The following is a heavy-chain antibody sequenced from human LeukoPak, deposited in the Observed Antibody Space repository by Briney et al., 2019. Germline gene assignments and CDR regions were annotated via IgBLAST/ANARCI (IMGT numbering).Heavy chain of an antibody. V-gene: IGHV4-59*01. CDR2: IYYSGST. J-gene: IGHJ4*02. CDR1: GGSISSYY. Sequence: SETLSLTCTVSGGSISSYYWSWIRQPPGKGLEWIGYIYYSGSTYYNPSLKSRVTMSVDMSKNQFSLKLTSVTAADTAVYYCARNHDFWTIDFWGQGTLVTVSS. CDR3: ARNHDFWTIDF. D-gene: IGHD3-3*01.